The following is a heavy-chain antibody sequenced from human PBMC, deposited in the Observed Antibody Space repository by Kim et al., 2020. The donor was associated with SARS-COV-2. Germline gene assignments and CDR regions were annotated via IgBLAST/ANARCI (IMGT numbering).Heavy chain of an antibody. CDR2: INPNSGGT. J-gene: IGHJ4*02. V-gene: IGHV1-2*02. D-gene: IGHD2-15*01. Sequence: ASVKVSCKASGYTFTGYYMHWVRQAPGQGLEWMGGINPNSGGTKYAQKFQGRVTMTRDTSISTAYMELSRLRSDDTAVYYCARALRGCSGGTCYSELAYWGQGTLVTVSS. CDR3: ARALRGCSGGTCYSELAY. CDR1: GYTFTGYY.